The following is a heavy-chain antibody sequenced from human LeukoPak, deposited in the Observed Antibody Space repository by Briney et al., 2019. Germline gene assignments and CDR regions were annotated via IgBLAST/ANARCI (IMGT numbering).Heavy chain of an antibody. Sequence: SETLSLTCTVSGGSISSSSYYWGWIRQPPGKGLEWIGSIYYSGSTYYNPSLKSRVTISVDTSKNQFSLKLSSVTAADTAVYYCAKNYGTGDAFDIWGQGTMVTVSS. CDR1: GGSISSSSYY. V-gene: IGHV4-39*01. CDR2: IYYSGST. D-gene: IGHD1-7*01. J-gene: IGHJ3*02. CDR3: AKNYGTGDAFDI.